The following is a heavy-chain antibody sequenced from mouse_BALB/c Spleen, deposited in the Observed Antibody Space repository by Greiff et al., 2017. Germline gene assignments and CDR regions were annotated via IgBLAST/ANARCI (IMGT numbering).Heavy chain of an antibody. J-gene: IGHJ4*01. CDR3: ARGTAGRDY. CDR1: GYSITSDYA. D-gene: IGHD1-2*01. V-gene: IGHV3-2*02. CDR2: ISYSGST. Sequence: EVKLQESGPGLVKPSQSLSLTCTVTGYSITSDYAWNWIRQFPGNKLEWMGYISYSGSTSYNPSLKSRISITRDTSKNQFFLQLNSVTTEDTATYYCARGTAGRDYWGQGTSVTVSS.